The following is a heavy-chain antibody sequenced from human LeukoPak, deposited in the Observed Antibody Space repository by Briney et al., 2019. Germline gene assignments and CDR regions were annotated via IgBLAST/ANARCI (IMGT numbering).Heavy chain of an antibody. CDR1: GFTFSSYA. CDR3: AKDLQDLGYSSGWGRAEYFQH. V-gene: IGHV3-23*01. Sequence: GGSLRLSCAASGFTFSSYAMSWVRQAPGKGLEWVSAISGSGGSTYYADSVNGRFTISRDNSKNTLYLQMNSLRAEDTAVYYCAKDLQDLGYSSGWGRAEYFQHWGQGTLVTVSS. D-gene: IGHD6-19*01. CDR2: ISGSGGST. J-gene: IGHJ1*01.